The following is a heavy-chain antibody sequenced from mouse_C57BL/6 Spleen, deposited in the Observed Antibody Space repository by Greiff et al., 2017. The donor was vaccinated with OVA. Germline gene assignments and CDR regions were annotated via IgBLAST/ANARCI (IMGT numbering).Heavy chain of an antibody. CDR3: ARRGDSSGYHAMDY. V-gene: IGHV1-52*01. D-gene: IGHD3-2*02. CDR2: IDPSDSET. CDR1: GYTFTSYW. Sequence: VQLQQPGAELVRPGSSVKLSCKASGYTFTSYWMHWVKQRPIQGLEWIGNIDPSDSETHYNQKFKDKATLTVDKSSSTAYMQLSSLTSEDSAVYYCARRGDSSGYHAMDYWGQGTSVTVSS. J-gene: IGHJ4*01.